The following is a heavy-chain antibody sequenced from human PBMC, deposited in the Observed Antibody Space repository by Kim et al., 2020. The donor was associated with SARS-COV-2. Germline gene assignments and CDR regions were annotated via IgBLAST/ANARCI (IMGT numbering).Heavy chain of an antibody. D-gene: IGHD3-3*02. V-gene: IGHV3-49*02. CDR3: TRGDPLGY. Sequence: GGTTAYAASIKGRFTISRDDSKIDAYLQMNSLKSEDAAVYYCTRGDPLGYWGQGTLVTVSS. CDR2: GGTT. J-gene: IGHJ4*02.